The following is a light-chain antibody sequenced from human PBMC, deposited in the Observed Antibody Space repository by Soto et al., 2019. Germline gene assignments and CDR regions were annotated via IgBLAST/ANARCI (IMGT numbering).Light chain of an antibody. Sequence: QSVLTQPPSASGTPGQRVTISCSGSSSNIGGNYVYWHQHLPGTAPRNLIYHNNQRPSGVPDRFSGSKSGTSASLAISGLRAEDEADYYCVTWDDSLSAWVFGGGTKLTVL. CDR3: VTWDDSLSAWV. V-gene: IGLV1-47*02. J-gene: IGLJ3*02. CDR2: HNN. CDR1: SSNIGGNY.